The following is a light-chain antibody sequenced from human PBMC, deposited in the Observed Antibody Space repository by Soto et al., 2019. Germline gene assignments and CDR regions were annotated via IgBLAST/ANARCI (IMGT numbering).Light chain of an antibody. V-gene: IGKV3-20*01. CDR1: QSVYNNY. CDR2: GAS. J-gene: IGKJ2*01. CDR3: PQYGLRPRS. Sequence: EIALTQSPGTLSLSPGERATLSCRASQSVYNNYLAWYQQKSGQTPRLLLNGASNRATGIPDRLTGGGSGTDFTLTISSLKPEDCAVFYCPQYGLRPRSFRQGTRVEMK.